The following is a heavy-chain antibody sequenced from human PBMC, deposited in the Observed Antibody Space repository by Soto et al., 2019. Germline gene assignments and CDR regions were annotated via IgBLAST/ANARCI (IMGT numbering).Heavy chain of an antibody. J-gene: IGHJ6*02. CDR3: ARDRPGYSPGGRGMDV. V-gene: IGHV1-69*13. CDR2: IIPIFGTA. CDR1: GGTFSSYA. Sequence: AVKVSCKASGGTFSSYAISWVRQAPGQGLEWMGGIIPIFGTANYAQKFQGRVTITADESTSTAYMELSSLRSEDTAVYYCARDRPGYSPGGRGMDVWGQGITVTVSS. D-gene: IGHD5-12*01.